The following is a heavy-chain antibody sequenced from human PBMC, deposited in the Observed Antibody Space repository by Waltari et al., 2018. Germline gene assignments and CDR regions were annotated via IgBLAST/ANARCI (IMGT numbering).Heavy chain of an antibody. J-gene: IGHJ4*02. CDR1: GFTFSNFG. D-gene: IGHD2-2*02. V-gene: IGHV3-30*02. CDR3: AKDAFGNTYLDF. CDR2: IWFDGSYK. Sequence: QVNLVESGGGVVQPGGSLRLSCATSGFTFSNFGMHWVRQAPGKGVEWVALIWFDGSYKFYADSVRGRFTISRDNSARTLYLDMDSLRLDDTAMYYCAKDAFGNTYLDFWGQGTLVTVSS.